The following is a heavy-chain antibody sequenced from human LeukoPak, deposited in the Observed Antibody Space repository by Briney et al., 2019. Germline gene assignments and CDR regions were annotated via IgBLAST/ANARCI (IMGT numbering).Heavy chain of an antibody. D-gene: IGHD2-21*01. V-gene: IGHV4-59*12. CDR3: ARVERYESILDAFDI. J-gene: IGHJ3*02. CDR2: IYYSGRT. Sequence: SETLSLTCTVSGGSISSYYWSWIRQPPGKGLGWIGYIYYSGRTYYNPSLKSRLTISVDTSKNQFSLKLSSVTAADTAVYYCARVERYESILDAFDIWGRGTMVTVSS. CDR1: GGSISSYY.